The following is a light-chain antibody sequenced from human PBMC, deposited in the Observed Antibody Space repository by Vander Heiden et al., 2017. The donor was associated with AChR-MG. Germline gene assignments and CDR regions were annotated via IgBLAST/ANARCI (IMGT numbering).Light chain of an antibody. Sequence: QSVLTQPPSVSGAPGQRVTISCTGSSSNIGAGFDVHWYQQLPGTAPNLLISANSNRPSGVPDRFSGSKSGTSASLAITGLQAEDEADYYCQSYDNSLSGSRVFGGGTKLTVL. V-gene: IGLV1-40*01. J-gene: IGLJ3*02. CDR1: SSNIGAGFD. CDR2: ANS. CDR3: QSYDNSLSGSRV.